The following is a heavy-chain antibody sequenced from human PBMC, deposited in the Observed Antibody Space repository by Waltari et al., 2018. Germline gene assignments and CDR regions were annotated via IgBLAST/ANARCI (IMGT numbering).Heavy chain of an antibody. D-gene: IGHD2-8*02. V-gene: IGHV3-21*01. CDR3: ARDRRVTGIDD. CDR2: ISSSSSYI. CDR1: GFTFSSYS. Sequence: EVQLVESGGGLVKPGGSLRLSCAASGFTFSSYSMNWVRQAPGKGLEWVSSISSSSSYIYYADSVKGRFTISRDNAKNSLYLQMNSRRAEDTAVYYCARDRRVTGIDDWGQGTLVTVSS. J-gene: IGHJ4*02.